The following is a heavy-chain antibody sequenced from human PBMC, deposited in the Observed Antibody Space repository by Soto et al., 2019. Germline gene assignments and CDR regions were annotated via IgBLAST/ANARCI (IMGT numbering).Heavy chain of an antibody. V-gene: IGHV5-51*01. CDR2: IYPGDSDT. CDR1: GYSFTSYW. Sequence: PGESLKISCNGSGYSFTSYWIGWVRQMPGKGLEWMGIIYPGDSDTRYSPSFQGQVTISADKSISTAYLQWSSLKASDTAMYYCARNCDIVVVAAATDYYYYGMDVWGQGTKVTVSS. CDR3: ARNCDIVVVAAATDYYYYGMDV. J-gene: IGHJ6*02. D-gene: IGHD2-15*01.